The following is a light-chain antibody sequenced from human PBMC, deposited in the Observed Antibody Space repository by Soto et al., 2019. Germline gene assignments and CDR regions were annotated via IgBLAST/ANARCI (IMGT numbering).Light chain of an antibody. Sequence: EILMTQSPATLSVSPGERATLSCRASQSVSSDLAWYNQKPGQAPRLLIYGASTTATGIPARLSGSGSGTEFTLTISSLQSEDFAVYYCQQRSYWITFGQGTRLEIK. CDR2: GAS. CDR1: QSVSSD. J-gene: IGKJ5*01. CDR3: QQRSYWIT. V-gene: IGKV3-15*01.